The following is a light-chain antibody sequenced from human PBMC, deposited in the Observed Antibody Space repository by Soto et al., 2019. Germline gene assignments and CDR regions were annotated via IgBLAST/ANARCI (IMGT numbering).Light chain of an antibody. J-gene: IGLJ1*01. CDR1: SSDVGGYNY. Sequence: QSALTQPASVAGTPGQSINISCTGTSSDVGGYNYVSWYQQHPGKAPKLMIYDVSIRPSGVSHRFSGSKSGNTASLTISGLLAEDEADYYCSSYTSSTTLYVFGTGTKVTVL. CDR2: DVS. V-gene: IGLV2-14*01. CDR3: SSYTSSTTLYV.